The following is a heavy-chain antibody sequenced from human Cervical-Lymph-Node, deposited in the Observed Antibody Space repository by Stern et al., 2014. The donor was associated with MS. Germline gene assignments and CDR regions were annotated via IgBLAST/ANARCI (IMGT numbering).Heavy chain of an antibody. V-gene: IGHV3-74*02. CDR3: AIFGDNVRTNDS. J-gene: IGHJ5*01. D-gene: IGHD4-17*01. Sequence: EQMVQSGGGLVQPGGSLRLSCAASGFPFSSYWMHWVRQAPGKGLVWVSRINSAGTKISYAEYVKGRFTNSRDNAKHTLYLHLNSLRAEDTAVYFCAIFGDNVRTNDSWGQGTLVTFSS. CDR2: INSAGTKI. CDR1: GFPFSSYW.